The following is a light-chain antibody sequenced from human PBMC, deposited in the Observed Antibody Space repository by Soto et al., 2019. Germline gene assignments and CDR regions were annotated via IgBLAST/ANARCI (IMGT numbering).Light chain of an antibody. CDR1: QDLTNY. CDR3: QQYVNLPYT. J-gene: IGKJ2*01. Sequence: DIQMTQSPPSLAASVGDRVTITCQASQDLTNYLNWYQQKPGEAPKLLIYDTITLEEGVQARCSGGGSGTDFTFTINGPQPEDAEIYSCQQYVNLPYTFGQGTKLEIK. CDR2: DTI. V-gene: IGKV1-33*01.